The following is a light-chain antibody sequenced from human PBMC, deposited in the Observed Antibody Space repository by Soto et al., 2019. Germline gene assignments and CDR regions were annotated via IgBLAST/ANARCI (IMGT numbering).Light chain of an antibody. CDR2: AAS. CDR1: QGIGSW. Sequence: DLQLAQSPSSVSASVGDRVTTTCRASQGIGSWLAWYQQKPGKAPKLLIYAASSLQSGVPSRFSGSGSGTDFTLTISSLQPEDFASYHCQQTNSFPPTFGGGTKVEIQ. V-gene: IGKV1D-12*01. CDR3: QQTNSFPPT. J-gene: IGKJ4*01.